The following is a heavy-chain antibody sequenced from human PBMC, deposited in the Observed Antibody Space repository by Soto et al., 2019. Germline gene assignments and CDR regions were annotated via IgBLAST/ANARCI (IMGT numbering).Heavy chain of an antibody. J-gene: IGHJ4*02. D-gene: IGHD4-17*01. CDR1: GFTFSSYE. CDR2: ISSSGSTI. CDR3: ARDGGVYGFDY. Sequence: GGSLRLSCTASGFTFSSYEMNWVRQAPGKGLEWASYISSSGSTIYYADSVKGRFTISRDNAKNSLYLQMNSLRAEDTAFYYCARDGGVYGFDYWGQGTLVTVSS. V-gene: IGHV3-48*03.